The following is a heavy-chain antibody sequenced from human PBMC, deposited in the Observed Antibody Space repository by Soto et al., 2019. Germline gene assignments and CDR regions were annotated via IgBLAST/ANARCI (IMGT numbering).Heavy chain of an antibody. D-gene: IGHD5-18*01. CDR1: RFPFSTYG. Sequence: LRLSFAAARFPFSTYGMHWVRQAPGKGLEWVAVISYDGGEKYYAESVKGRFTISRDNSKNMLYLQMDSLRTADTAVYFCAKDWRYNYDSDAFDIWGQGTMVTVSS. V-gene: IGHV3-30*18. CDR2: ISYDGGEK. J-gene: IGHJ3*02. CDR3: AKDWRYNYDSDAFDI.